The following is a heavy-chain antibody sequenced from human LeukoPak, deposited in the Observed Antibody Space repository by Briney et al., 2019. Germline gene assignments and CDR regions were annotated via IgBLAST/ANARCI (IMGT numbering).Heavy chain of an antibody. CDR1: GYTPTELS. J-gene: IGHJ4*02. Sequence: AGSLKVSCKVSGYTPTELSMHWVRQAPGKGREWVGGFDPEDGETIYAQKFQGRVTMTEDTSTDTAYMQLSSLRSEDTAVYYCAAVLGYTGPGDYFDYWGQGTLVTVSS. CDR2: FDPEDGET. D-gene: IGHD5-24*01. V-gene: IGHV1-24*01. CDR3: AAVLGYTGPGDYFDY.